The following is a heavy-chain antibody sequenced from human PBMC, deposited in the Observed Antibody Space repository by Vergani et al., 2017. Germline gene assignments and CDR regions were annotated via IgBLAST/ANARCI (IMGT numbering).Heavy chain of an antibody. J-gene: IGHJ4*02. Sequence: QVQLVQSGAEVKKPGSSVKVSCKASGGPFSSYTISWVRQAPGQGLEWMGRIIPILGIANYAQKFQGRVTITADKSTSTAYMELSSLRSEDTAVYYCARDPCIAAAGSPETCPFDYWGQGTLVTVSS. CDR2: IIPILGIA. D-gene: IGHD6-13*01. CDR3: ARDPCIAAAGSPETCPFDY. CDR1: GGPFSSYT. V-gene: IGHV1-69*08.